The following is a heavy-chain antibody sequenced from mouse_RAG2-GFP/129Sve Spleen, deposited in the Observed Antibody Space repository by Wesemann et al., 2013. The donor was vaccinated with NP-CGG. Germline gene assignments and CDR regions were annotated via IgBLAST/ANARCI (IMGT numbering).Heavy chain of an antibody. D-gene: IGHD2-1*01. CDR2: ISYSGST. V-gene: IGHV3-8*02. Sequence: EYAGYISYSGSTYYNPSLKSRISITRDTSKNQYYLQLNSVTTEDTATYYCARYEGNYWYFDVWG. CDR3: ARYEGNYWYFDV. J-gene: IGHJ1*01.